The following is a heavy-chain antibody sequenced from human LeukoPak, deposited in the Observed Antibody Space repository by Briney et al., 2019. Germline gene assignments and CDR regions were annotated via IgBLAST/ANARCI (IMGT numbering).Heavy chain of an antibody. CDR1: GFTFNSYW. CDR3: ARIYYFGDNNWRYFDN. V-gene: IGHV3-7*01. D-gene: IGHD3-10*01. CDR2: IDPDGSEK. Sequence: GGSLRLSCAASGFTFNSYWMSWVRGAPGKGREWVANIDPDGSEKQYGDSVKGRFTTFRDNAKNSLYLQMNSLRAEDTAIYYCARIYYFGDNNWRYFDNWGQGTLVTVSS. J-gene: IGHJ4*02.